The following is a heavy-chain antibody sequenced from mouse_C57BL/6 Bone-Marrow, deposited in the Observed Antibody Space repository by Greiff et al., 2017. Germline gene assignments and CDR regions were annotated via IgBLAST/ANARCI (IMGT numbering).Heavy chain of an antibody. V-gene: IGHV1-61*01. CDR1: GYTFTSYW. Sequence: VQLQQPGAELVRPGSSVKLSCKASGYTFTSYWMDWVKQRPGQGLEWIGNIYPSDSETHYNQKFKDKATLTVDKSSSTAYMQLSSLTSEDSAVYYCARSGYYGSRWYCDVWGTGTTVTVSS. J-gene: IGHJ1*03. CDR3: ARSGYYGSRWYCDV. D-gene: IGHD1-1*01. CDR2: IYPSDSET.